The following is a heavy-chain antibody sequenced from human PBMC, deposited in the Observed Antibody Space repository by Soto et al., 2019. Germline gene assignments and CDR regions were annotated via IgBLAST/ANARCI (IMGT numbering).Heavy chain of an antibody. D-gene: IGHD3-9*01. CDR2: IYYSGST. V-gene: IGHV4-39*01. Sequence: QLQLQESGPGLVKPSETLSLTCTVSGGSISSSSYYWGWIRQPPGKGLEWIGSIYYSGSTYYNPSLKCRXTXAVDTSKNQFSLKLSSVTAADTAVYYCAPFDWLTHYWGQGTLVTVSS. CDR3: APFDWLTHY. J-gene: IGHJ4*02. CDR1: GGSISSSSYY.